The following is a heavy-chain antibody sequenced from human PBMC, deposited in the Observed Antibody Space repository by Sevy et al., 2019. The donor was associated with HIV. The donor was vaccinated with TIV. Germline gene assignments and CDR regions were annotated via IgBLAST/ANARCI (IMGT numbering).Heavy chain of an antibody. D-gene: IGHD2-8*01. V-gene: IGHV3-15*01. J-gene: IGHJ5*02. CDR1: GFTFNNAW. CDR2: IKNKPDGGTT. Sequence: GGSLRLSCAASGFTFNNAWMSWVRQAPGKGLEWTGRIKNKPDGGTTDYAAPVKGRFTISRDDTKNTLYLQMNSLKTEDTAVYYCCTEGNVLLAEGWGHWFDPWGQGTLVTVSS. CDR3: CTEGNVLLAEGWGHWFDP.